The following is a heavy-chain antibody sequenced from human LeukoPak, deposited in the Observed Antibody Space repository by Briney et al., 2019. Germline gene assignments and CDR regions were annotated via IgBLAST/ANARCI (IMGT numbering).Heavy chain of an antibody. D-gene: IGHD3-10*01. Sequence: SETLSLTCTVSGGSISSSSYYWGWIRQPPGKGLEWIGSIYYSGSTYYNPSLKSRVTISVDTSKNQFSLKLSSVTAADTAVYYCARGFGGGSRGNWGQGPLVPVSS. V-gene: IGHV4-39*07. J-gene: IGHJ4*02. CDR1: GGSISSSSYY. CDR3: ARGFGGGSRGN. CDR2: IYYSGST.